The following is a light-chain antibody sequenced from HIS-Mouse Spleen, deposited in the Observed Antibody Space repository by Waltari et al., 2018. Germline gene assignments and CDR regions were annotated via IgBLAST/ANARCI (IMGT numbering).Light chain of an antibody. Sequence: SYELTQPPSVSVSPGQTARITCSGDALPKKHAYWDQQKSRQAPVLVIYEDSKRPSGIPERFSGSSSGTMATLTISGAQVEDEADYYCYSTDSSGNHRVFGGGTKLTVL. CDR2: EDS. CDR1: ALPKKH. CDR3: YSTDSSGNHRV. J-gene: IGLJ2*01. V-gene: IGLV3-10*01.